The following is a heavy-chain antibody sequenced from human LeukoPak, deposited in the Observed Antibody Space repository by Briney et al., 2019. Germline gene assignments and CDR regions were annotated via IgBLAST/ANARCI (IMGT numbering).Heavy chain of an antibody. J-gene: IGHJ6*02. V-gene: IGHV3-33*08. D-gene: IGHD3-3*01. CDR2: IYYDGSNE. CDR3: ARLRFYGMDV. CDR1: GFTFSTYG. Sequence: PGRSLRLSCAASGFTFSTYGMHWVRQAPGKGLEWVSLIYYDGSNENYADSVKGRFTISRDNSKNTLYLQMNSLRAEDTAVYYCARLRFYGMDVWGQGTTVTVSS.